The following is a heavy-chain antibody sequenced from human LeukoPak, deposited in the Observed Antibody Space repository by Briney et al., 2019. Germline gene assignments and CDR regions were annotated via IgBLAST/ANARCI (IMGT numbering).Heavy chain of an antibody. CDR1: GYTFTSYD. J-gene: IGHJ6*03. D-gene: IGHD4-17*01. CDR3: ARDYPSYGDYLYYYYYMDV. V-gene: IGHV1-8*01. Sequence: GASVKVSCKASGYTFTSYDINWVRQATEQGLEWMGWMNPNSGNTGYAQKFQGRVTMTRNTSISTAYMELSSLRSEDTAVYYCARDYPSYGDYLYYYYYMDVWGKGTTVTVSS. CDR2: MNPNSGNT.